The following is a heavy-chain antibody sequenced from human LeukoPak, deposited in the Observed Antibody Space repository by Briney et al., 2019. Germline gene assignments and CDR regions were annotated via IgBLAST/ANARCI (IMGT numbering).Heavy chain of an antibody. D-gene: IGHD2-15*01. CDR1: GGSISSGSYY. V-gene: IGHV4-61*01. Sequence: SETLSLTCTVSGGSISSGSYYWSWIRQPPGKGLEWIGYIYYSGSTNYNPSLKSRAIISLDTSNNQFSLKLSSVTAADTAVYYCARHQGWLGYFDYWGQGTLDTVSS. CDR3: ARHQGWLGYFDY. CDR2: IYYSGST. J-gene: IGHJ4*02.